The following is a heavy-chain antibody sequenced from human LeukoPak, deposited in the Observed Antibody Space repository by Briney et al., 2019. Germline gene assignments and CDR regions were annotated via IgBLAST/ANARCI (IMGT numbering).Heavy chain of an antibody. Sequence: GASVKVSCKASGYTFTSYYMHWVRQAPGKGLDWMGIINPSGGSTSYAQKFQGRVTMTRDMSTSTVYMELSSLRSEDTAVYYCARDLTWGVVGAISFDYWGQGTLVTVSS. J-gene: IGHJ4*02. CDR1: GYTFTSYY. CDR3: ARDLTWGVVGAISFDY. CDR2: INPSGGST. D-gene: IGHD1-26*01. V-gene: IGHV1-46*01.